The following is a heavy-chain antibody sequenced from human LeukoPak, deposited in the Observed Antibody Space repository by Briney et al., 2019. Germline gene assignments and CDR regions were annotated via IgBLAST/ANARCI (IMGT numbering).Heavy chain of an antibody. V-gene: IGHV3-43*02. CDR2: VNMDVATT. CDR3: ARDNAGFHFCDVLTGYYDH. J-gene: IGHJ4*02. CDR1: GFTLDDYA. Sequence: GGSLRLSCAASGFTLDDYAMHWVRQGPGKGLEWLSLVNMDVATTSYADSVKGRFTISRDNRKNYLYLQMNSLSSADTAWYYCARDNAGFHFCDVLTGYYDHWGQGALVTVSS. D-gene: IGHD3-9*01.